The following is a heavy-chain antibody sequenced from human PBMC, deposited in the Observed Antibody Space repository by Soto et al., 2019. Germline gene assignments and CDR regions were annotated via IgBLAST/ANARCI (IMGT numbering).Heavy chain of an antibody. J-gene: IGHJ4*02. CDR3: ARDQEQWLVTGIFDY. D-gene: IGHD6-19*01. CDR1: GYTFTSYY. Sequence: ASVKVSCKASGYTFTSYYIHWVRQAPGQGLEWMGGISAYNGNTNYAQKIQGRVTMTTDTSTSTAYMELRSLRSDDTAVYYCARDQEQWLVTGIFDYWGQGTLVTVSS. CDR2: ISAYNGNT. V-gene: IGHV1-18*04.